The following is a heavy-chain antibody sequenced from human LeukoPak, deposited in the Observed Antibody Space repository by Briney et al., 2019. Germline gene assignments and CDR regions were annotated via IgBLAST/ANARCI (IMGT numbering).Heavy chain of an antibody. D-gene: IGHD5-24*01. V-gene: IGHV5-51*01. Sequence: GESLKISCKGSGYSFTNYWIGWVRQMPRKGLEWMGIIYPGDSDTRYSPSFQGQVTISADKSISTAYLQWSSLKASDSAMYYCARHRGDGYTRIDYWGQGTLVTVSS. J-gene: IGHJ4*02. CDR2: IYPGDSDT. CDR1: GYSFTNYW. CDR3: ARHRGDGYTRIDY.